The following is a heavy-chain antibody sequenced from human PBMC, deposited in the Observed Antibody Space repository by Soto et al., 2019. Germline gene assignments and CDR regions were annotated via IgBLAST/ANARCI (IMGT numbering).Heavy chain of an antibody. Sequence: QVQLEQSGAEVKRPGSSVKLSCKSSGGTFSSYRISWVRQAPGQGLEWMGGIMPIFATPKYAQKFQGRVTISADEYTSTGYLEVRSLTSDDTAVYYCARAVSSRRFDSWGQGTLVTVSS. CDR1: GGTFSSYR. D-gene: IGHD2-2*01. J-gene: IGHJ4*02. V-gene: IGHV1-69*01. CDR3: ARAVSSRRFDS. CDR2: IMPIFATP.